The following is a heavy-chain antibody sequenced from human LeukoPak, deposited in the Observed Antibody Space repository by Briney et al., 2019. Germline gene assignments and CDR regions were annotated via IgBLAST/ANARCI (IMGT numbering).Heavy chain of an antibody. CDR1: GFTLSGFA. J-gene: IGHJ4*02. CDR2: IRSKAKGYAT. V-gene: IGHV3-73*01. Sequence: PGGSLRLSWAASGFTLSGFAMNWVRQAPGKGLEWVGRIRSKAKGYATAYAESGRVRFTISRYESENTVYLQIKSVKIEDAAVYSCTSGLIAAGCENFDYWGQGTLVTVSS. D-gene: IGHD6-13*01. CDR3: TSGLIAAGCENFDY.